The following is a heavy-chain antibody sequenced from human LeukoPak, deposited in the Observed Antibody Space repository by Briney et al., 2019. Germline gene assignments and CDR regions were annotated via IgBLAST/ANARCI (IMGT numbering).Heavy chain of an antibody. CDR3: ARVGRYSSTWPPEGDDAFDI. Sequence: ASVIVSCKASGYTFSSYGISWVRQAPGQGLEWMGWISGYNGYTNYEQKFQGRVIMTTDTPTGAAYMDLRSLRSDDTAVYFCARVGRYSSTWPPEGDDAFDIWGQGTMVIVSS. J-gene: IGHJ3*02. D-gene: IGHD6-13*01. CDR2: ISGYNGYT. CDR1: GYTFSSYG. V-gene: IGHV1-18*01.